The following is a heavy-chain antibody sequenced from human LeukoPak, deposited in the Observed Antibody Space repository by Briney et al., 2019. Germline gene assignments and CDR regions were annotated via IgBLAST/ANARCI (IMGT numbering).Heavy chain of an antibody. CDR3: ARVYYDSSAPPPYYFDY. D-gene: IGHD3-22*01. CDR1: GGSISSYY. V-gene: IGHV4-34*01. CDR2: INHSGST. Sequence: TSETLSLTCTVSGGSISSYYWSWIRQPPGKGLEWIGEINHSGSTNYNPSLKSRVTISVDTSKNQFSLKLSSVTAADTAVYYCARVYYDSSAPPPYYFDYWGQGTLVTVSS. J-gene: IGHJ4*02.